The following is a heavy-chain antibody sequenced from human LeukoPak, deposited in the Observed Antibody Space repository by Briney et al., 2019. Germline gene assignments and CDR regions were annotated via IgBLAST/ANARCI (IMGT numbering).Heavy chain of an antibody. CDR3: ARGLLDGYTHPAAFDI. J-gene: IGHJ3*02. CDR2: IYYSGST. D-gene: IGHD5-24*01. Sequence: SETLSLTCTVSGGSISSYYWSWIRQPPGKGLEGIGYIYYSGSTNYNPSLKSRVTISVDTSKNQFSLKLSSVTAADTAVYYCARGLLDGYTHPAAFDIWGQGTMVTVSS. CDR1: GGSISSYY. V-gene: IGHV4-59*01.